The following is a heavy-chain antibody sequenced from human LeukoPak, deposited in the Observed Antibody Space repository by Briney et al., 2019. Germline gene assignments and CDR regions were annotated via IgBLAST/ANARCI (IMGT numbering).Heavy chain of an antibody. J-gene: IGHJ5*02. CDR2: INPNSGGT. CDR3: ARGQDITGTPGFDP. Sequence: ASVKVSCKASGYTFTGYYMHWVRQAPGQGLEWMGWINPNSGGTNYAQKFQGRVTMTRDTSISTAYMELSRLRSDDTAVYYCARGQDITGTPGFDPWGQGTLVTVSS. D-gene: IGHD1-7*01. V-gene: IGHV1-2*02. CDR1: GYTFTGYY.